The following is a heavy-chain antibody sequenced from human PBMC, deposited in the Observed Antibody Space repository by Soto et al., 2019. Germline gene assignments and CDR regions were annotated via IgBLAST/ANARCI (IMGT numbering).Heavy chain of an antibody. V-gene: IGHV4-34*01. Sequence: SETLSLTCAVYGGSFSGYYWSWIRQPPGKGLEWIGEINHSGSTNYNPSLKSRVTISVDTSKNQFSLKLSSVTAADTAVYYCARGGVRLLWFGEPESTHNNWFDPWGQGTLVTVSS. CDR1: GGSFSGYY. CDR3: ARGGVRLLWFGEPESTHNNWFDP. D-gene: IGHD3-10*01. J-gene: IGHJ5*02. CDR2: INHSGST.